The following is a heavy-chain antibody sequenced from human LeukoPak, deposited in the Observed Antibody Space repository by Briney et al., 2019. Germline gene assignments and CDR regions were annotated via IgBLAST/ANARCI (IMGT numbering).Heavy chain of an antibody. CDR3: ARAKPKNMVRGLIMRRESRYYFDY. CDR1: GLTFSSYG. V-gene: IGHV3-53*01. CDR2: IYSGGST. Sequence: GGSLRLSCAASGLTFSSYGMHWVRQAPGKGLEWVSVIYSGGSTYYADSVKGRFTISRDNSKSTLYIQMNSLRAEDTAVYYCARAKPKNMVRGLIMRRESRYYFDYWGQGTLVTVSS. J-gene: IGHJ4*02. D-gene: IGHD3-10*01.